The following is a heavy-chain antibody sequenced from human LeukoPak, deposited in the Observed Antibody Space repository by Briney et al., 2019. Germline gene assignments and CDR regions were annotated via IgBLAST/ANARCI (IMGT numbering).Heavy chain of an antibody. D-gene: IGHD3-10*01. CDR1: GFTFSSYA. V-gene: IGHV3-23*01. J-gene: IGHJ4*02. Sequence: PGGSLRLSCAASGFTFSSYAMSWVRQAPGKGLEWVSAISGSGGSTYYADSVKGRFTISRDNSKSTLYLQMNSLRAEDTAVYYCAKDPGVEVLFDYWGQGTLVTVSS. CDR3: AKDPGVEVLFDY. CDR2: ISGSGGST.